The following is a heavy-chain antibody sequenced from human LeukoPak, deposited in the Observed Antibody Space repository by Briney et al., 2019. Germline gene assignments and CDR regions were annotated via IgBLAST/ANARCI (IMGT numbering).Heavy chain of an antibody. J-gene: IGHJ2*01. D-gene: IGHD6-6*01. CDR2: IYTSGNT. CDR3: ARDSSPSAWYFDL. CDR1: GGSISSGSYY. V-gene: IGHV4-61*02. Sequence: SETLSLTCTVSGGSISSGSYYWSWIRQPAGKGLEWIGRIYTSGNTNYNPSLKSRVTISVDTSKNQFSLKLSSVTAADTAVYYCARDSSPSAWYFDLWGRGTLVTVSS.